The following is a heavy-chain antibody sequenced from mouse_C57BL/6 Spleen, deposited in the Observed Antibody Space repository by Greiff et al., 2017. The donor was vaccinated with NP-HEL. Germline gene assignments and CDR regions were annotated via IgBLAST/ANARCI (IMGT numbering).Heavy chain of an antibody. J-gene: IGHJ4*01. D-gene: IGHD1-1*01. CDR1: GYTFTSYW. CDR3: ARRGYYGSSQPKYYAMDY. CDR2: IYPGSGST. V-gene: IGHV1-55*01. Sequence: QVQLQQPGAELVKPGASVKMSCKASGYTFTSYWITWVKQRPGQGLEWIGDIYPGSGSTNYNEKFKSKATLTVDTSSSTAYMQLSSLTSEDSAVYYCARRGYYGSSQPKYYAMDYWGQGTSVTVSS.